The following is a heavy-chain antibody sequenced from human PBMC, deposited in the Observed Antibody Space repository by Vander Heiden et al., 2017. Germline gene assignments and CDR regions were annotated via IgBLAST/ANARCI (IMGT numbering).Heavy chain of an antibody. CDR3: ARGCGVACYYIDS. D-gene: IGHD2-21*01. CDR2: IWNDGSDQ. J-gene: IGHJ4*02. V-gene: IGHV3-33*01. CDR1: GFTFRSYG. Sequence: QVHLVESGGGVVQPGRSLRLSCAASGFTFRSYGMHWGRQAPGKGLEWLAIIWNDGSDQRYADFVKGRFTISRDNSKNTLYLQMNSLRDEDTATYYCARGCGVACYYIDSWGQGTLVTVSS.